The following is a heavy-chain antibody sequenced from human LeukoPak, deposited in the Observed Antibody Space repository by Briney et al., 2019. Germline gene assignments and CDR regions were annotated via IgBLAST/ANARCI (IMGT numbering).Heavy chain of an antibody. D-gene: IGHD2-2*01. CDR1: RFTFCSYE. J-gene: IGHJ3*02. Sequence: PAGSLSLTCAPSRFTFCSYEMRCGQQAPGKGLEWVANIKQDGSEKYYVDSVKQLLPLSKESTQNSLYLQMNRVRAEDTAVYYCARDPIYCSSTSCPRLGAFDIW. CDR3: ARDPIYCSSTSCPRLGAFDI. V-gene: IGHV3-7*04. CDR2: IKQDGSEK.